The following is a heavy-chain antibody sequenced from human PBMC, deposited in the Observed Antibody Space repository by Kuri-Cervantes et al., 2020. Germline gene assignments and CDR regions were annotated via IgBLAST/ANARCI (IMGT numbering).Heavy chain of an antibody. D-gene: IGHD6-6*01. CDR1: GYTFTSYY. Sequence: ASVKVSCKASGYTFTSYYMHWVRQAPGQGLEWMGIINPSGGSTSYAQKFQGGVTMTRNTSISTAYMELSSLRSEDTAIYFCARGPFGYSSSSIWFDPWGQGTLVTVSS. V-gene: IGHV1-46*01. CDR2: INPSGGST. J-gene: IGHJ5*02. CDR3: ARGPFGYSSSSIWFDP.